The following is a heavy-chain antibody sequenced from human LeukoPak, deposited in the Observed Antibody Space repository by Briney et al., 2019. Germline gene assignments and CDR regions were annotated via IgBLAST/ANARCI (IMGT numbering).Heavy chain of an antibody. CDR3: ARGSYCSGGVCPAPFDS. D-gene: IGHD2-8*02. Sequence: GGSLRLSCAASGFSFSDYYMDWVRQVPGKGLEWIGRSRSKGHRYSTEYAASVRGRFTVSRDESKDLLFLQMTSLKSEDTAVYYCARGSYCSGGVCPAPFDSWGQGSLVTVSS. CDR2: SRSKGHRYST. V-gene: IGHV3-72*01. J-gene: IGHJ4*02. CDR1: GFSFSDYY.